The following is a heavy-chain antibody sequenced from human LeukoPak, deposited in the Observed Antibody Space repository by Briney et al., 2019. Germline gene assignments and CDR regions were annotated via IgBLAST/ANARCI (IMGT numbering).Heavy chain of an antibody. J-gene: IGHJ4*02. CDR1: GGSLSRYY. D-gene: IGHD3-22*01. CDR2: IYYSGST. CDR3: AGTYYYDSSGYFDY. Sequence: SETLSLTCTVSGGSLSRYYWSWIRQPPGKGLEWIGYIYYSGSTNYNPSLKSRVTISVDTSKNQFSLKLSSVTAADTAVYYCAGTYYYDSSGYFDYWGQGTLVTVSS. V-gene: IGHV4-59*01.